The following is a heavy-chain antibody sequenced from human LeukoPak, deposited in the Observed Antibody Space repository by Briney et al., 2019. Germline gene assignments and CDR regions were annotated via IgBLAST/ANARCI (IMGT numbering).Heavy chain of an antibody. J-gene: IGHJ4*02. V-gene: IGHV1-2*06. Sequence: GASVKVSCKASGYTFTSYYMHWVRQAPGQGLEWMGRINPNSGGTNYAQKFQGRVTMTRDTSISTAYMELSRLRSDDTAVYYCARDFGEWEQLNDYWGQGTLVTVSS. CDR2: INPNSGGT. CDR3: ARDFGEWEQLNDY. D-gene: IGHD1-26*01. CDR1: GYTFTSYY.